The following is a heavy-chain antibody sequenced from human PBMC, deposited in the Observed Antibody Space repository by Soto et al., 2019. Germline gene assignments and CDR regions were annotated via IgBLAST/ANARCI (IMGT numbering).Heavy chain of an antibody. CDR2: IDPSDSRT. D-gene: IGHD5-18*01. CDR1: GYAFTNYW. CDR3: ARRRGYSYDFDY. V-gene: IGHV5-10-1*01. Sequence: GESPKISCNASGYAFTNYWISWVRQKPGQGLEWMGRIDPSDSRTKYSPSFDGHVTISIDKSISAAFLQWSSLRASDTAVYYCARRRGYSYDFDYWGQGTLVTVSS. J-gene: IGHJ4*02.